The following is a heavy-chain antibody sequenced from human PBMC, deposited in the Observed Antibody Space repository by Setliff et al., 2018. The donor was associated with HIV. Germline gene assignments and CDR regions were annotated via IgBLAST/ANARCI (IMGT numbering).Heavy chain of an antibody. CDR1: GFTFSKYW. Sequence: GGSLRLSCAASGFTFSKYWMSWVRQAPGKGLEWVASVNPDGSEASSVGSMKGRFTVSRDNAKNTLYLQMNSLRAEDTAVYYCARRAYCSSTTCFDNWGQGTLVTVSS. CDR3: ARRAYCSSTTCFDN. V-gene: IGHV3-7*01. J-gene: IGHJ4*02. CDR2: VNPDGSEA. D-gene: IGHD2-2*01.